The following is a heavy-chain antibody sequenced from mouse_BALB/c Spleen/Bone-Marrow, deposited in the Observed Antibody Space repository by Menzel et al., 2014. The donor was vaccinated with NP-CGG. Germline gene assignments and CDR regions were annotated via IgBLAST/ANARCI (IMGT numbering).Heavy chain of an antibody. CDR2: IDPSDSET. Sequence: VQLQQSGAELVRPGASVKLSCKASGYTFTGYWMNWVKQRPGQGLEWIGMIDPSDSETHYNQMFRDKATLTVDKSSSTAYVQLSSLTSEDSAVYYCTRKYGKGGDFWGQGTTLTVSS. V-gene: IGHV1-61*01. D-gene: IGHD2-10*02. CDR1: GYTFTGYW. J-gene: IGHJ2*01. CDR3: TRKYGKGGDF.